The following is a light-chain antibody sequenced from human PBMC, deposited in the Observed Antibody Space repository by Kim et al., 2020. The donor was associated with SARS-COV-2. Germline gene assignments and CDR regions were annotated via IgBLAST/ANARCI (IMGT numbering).Light chain of an antibody. V-gene: IGKV1-5*03. CDR2: ETT. J-gene: IGKJ1*01. Sequence: GSVGARSTITCRASKSISNWLAWLQQKPGKALKVLIYETTNLERRLPSRFSSSRSGTEFTLTITSLQPDDFSTYYCQQYNAYSWTFGRGTKVDIK. CDR3: QQYNAYSWT. CDR1: KSISNW.